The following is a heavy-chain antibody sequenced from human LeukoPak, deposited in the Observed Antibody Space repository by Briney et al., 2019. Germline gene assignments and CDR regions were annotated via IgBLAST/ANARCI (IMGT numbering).Heavy chain of an antibody. CDR1: GGSFSGYY. D-gene: IGHD3-22*01. Sequence: SETLSLTCAVYGGSFSGYYWGWIRQPPGKGLEWVGEINDSGSTNYNPSLKSRVTISVDTSKNQFSLKLSSVTAADTAVYYCARRLTYYYDSSGYNRPHDAFDIWGQGTTVTVSS. CDR2: INDSGST. J-gene: IGHJ3*02. CDR3: ARRLTYYYDSSGYNRPHDAFDI. V-gene: IGHV4-34*01.